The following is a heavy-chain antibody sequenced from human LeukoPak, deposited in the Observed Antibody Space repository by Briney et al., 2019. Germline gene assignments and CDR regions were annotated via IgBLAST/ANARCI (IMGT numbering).Heavy chain of an antibody. J-gene: IGHJ5*02. Sequence: ASVKVSWKASGGTFSSYAIGWVRQAPVQGLEWMGGIIPIFGTANYAQKFQGRVTITADESTSTAYMELSSLRSKDTAVYYCARVADPLGTPQMGYGWFDPWGQGTLVTVSS. CDR1: GGTFSSYA. CDR3: ARVADPLGTPQMGYGWFDP. D-gene: IGHD5-24*01. CDR2: IIPIFGTA. V-gene: IGHV1-69*13.